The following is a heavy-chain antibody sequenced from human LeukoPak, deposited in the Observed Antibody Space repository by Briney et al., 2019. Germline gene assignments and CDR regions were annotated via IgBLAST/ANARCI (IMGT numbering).Heavy chain of an antibody. V-gene: IGHV3-53*01. Sequence: QPGGSLRLSCAASGFTVSNNYMSWVRQAPGKGLEWVSVIYSGGNTYYADSVKGRFTISRDNSKNTLYLQMNSLRAEDTAMYYCVRVRSAGIDYWGQGTLVTVSS. J-gene: IGHJ4*02. CDR3: VRVRSAGIDY. CDR2: IYSGGNT. CDR1: GFTVSNNY.